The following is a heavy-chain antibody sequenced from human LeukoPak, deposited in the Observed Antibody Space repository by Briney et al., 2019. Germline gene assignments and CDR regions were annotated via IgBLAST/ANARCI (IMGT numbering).Heavy chain of an antibody. V-gene: IGHV3-48*03. J-gene: IGHJ4*02. CDR3: AKGYCSGGSCYSGLFDY. CDR2: ISSSGGTI. Sequence: PGGSLRLSCAASGFTFSTYEMNWVRQAPGKGLEWLSYISSSGGTIYYADPVKGRFTISRDNSKNTLYLQMNSLRAEDTAVYYCAKGYCSGGSCYSGLFDYWGQGTLVTVSS. CDR1: GFTFSTYE. D-gene: IGHD2-15*01.